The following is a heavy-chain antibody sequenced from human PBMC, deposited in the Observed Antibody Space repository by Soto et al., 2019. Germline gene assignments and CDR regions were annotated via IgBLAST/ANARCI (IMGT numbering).Heavy chain of an antibody. V-gene: IGHV1-69*06. CDR3: ARDSQLWLPHYYYYGMDV. J-gene: IGHJ6*02. D-gene: IGHD5-18*01. Sequence: WVQQEKKKGLEWMGGIIPIFGTANYAQKFQGRVTITADKSTSTAYMELSRLRSEDTAVYYCARDSQLWLPHYYYYGMDVWLQGTTVTVSS. CDR2: IIPIFGTA.